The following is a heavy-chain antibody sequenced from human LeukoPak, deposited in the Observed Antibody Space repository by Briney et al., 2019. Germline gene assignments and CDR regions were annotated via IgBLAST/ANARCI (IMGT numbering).Heavy chain of an antibody. Sequence: PSETLSLTCSVSGGSISTYYCNWIRQPPAKELGWIGFNYYSWSTDYNPSLTSRVTISVDTFNNQFSLRLSSVTAADTAVYYCARQGLLWFGESNSGFDYWGEGTLVTVSS. CDR3: ARQGLLWFGESNSGFDY. CDR2: NYYSWST. D-gene: IGHD3-10*01. CDR1: GGSISTYY. V-gene: IGHV4-59*08. J-gene: IGHJ4*02.